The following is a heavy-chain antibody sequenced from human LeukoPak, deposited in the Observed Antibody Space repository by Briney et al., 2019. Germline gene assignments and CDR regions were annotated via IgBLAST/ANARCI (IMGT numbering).Heavy chain of an antibody. CDR3: TTVGYSYGYYFDY. CDR2: IKSKTDGGTT. Sequence: GGSLRPSCAASGFTFSNAWMSWVRQAPGKGLEWVGRIKSKTDGGTTDYAAPVKGRFTISRDDSKNTLYLQMNSLKTEDTAVYYCTTVGYSYGYYFDYWGQGTLVTVSS. J-gene: IGHJ4*02. CDR1: GFTFSNAW. V-gene: IGHV3-15*01. D-gene: IGHD5-18*01.